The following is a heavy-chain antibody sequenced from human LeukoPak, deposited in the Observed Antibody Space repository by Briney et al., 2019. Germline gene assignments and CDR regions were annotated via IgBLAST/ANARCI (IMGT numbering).Heavy chain of an antibody. CDR1: GFTLSNSW. Sequence: GGSLRLSCAASGFTLSNSWMHWVRQAPGKGLVWVSRIDPDGNTDYADSVKGRFTVSRDNAKNTLYLQMNSLRAEDTAVYSCARDVRGPRDVWGQGTLVTVSS. D-gene: IGHD2-21*02. J-gene: IGHJ4*02. V-gene: IGHV3-74*01. CDR2: IDPDGNT. CDR3: ARDVRGPRDV.